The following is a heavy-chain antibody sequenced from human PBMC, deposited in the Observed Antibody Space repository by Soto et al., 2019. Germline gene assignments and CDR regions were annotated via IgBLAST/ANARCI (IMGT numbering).Heavy chain of an antibody. CDR2: IYHSGTI. J-gene: IGHJ4*02. D-gene: IGHD5-12*01. Sequence: SETLSLTCTVSGGSISGYYWSWMRQPPGQGMEWIGYIYHSGTIRYNPSLESRVTISVDTSKNQFSLKLASVTAADTAVYYCARTQMATLYFDYWGQGTLVTVSS. CDR1: GGSISGYY. CDR3: ARTQMATLYFDY. V-gene: IGHV4-59*01.